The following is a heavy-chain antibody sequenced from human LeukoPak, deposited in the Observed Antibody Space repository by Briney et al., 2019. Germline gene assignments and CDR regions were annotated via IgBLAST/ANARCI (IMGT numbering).Heavy chain of an antibody. Sequence: GASVKVSCKASGGTFSSYAINWVRQATGQGLEWMGWMNPNSGNTGYAQKFQGRVTITRNASISTAYMELSSLRSEDTAVYYCATRRFEPERYSSGWYCGYWGQGTLVTVSS. CDR1: GGTFSSYA. V-gene: IGHV1-8*03. D-gene: IGHD6-19*01. J-gene: IGHJ4*02. CDR2: MNPNSGNT. CDR3: ATRRFEPERYSSGWYCGY.